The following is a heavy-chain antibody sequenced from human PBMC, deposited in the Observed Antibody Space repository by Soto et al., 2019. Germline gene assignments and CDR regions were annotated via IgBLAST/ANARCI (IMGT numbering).Heavy chain of an antibody. Sequence: PGESLKISCKGSGYSFTSYWIGWVRQMPGKGLEWMGIIYPGDSDTRYSPSFQGQVTISADKSISTAYLQWSSLKASDTAMYYCARQYCSGGSCYPDAEYFQHWGQGTLVTVSS. V-gene: IGHV5-51*01. CDR1: GYSFTSYW. CDR3: ARQYCSGGSCYPDAEYFQH. D-gene: IGHD2-15*01. CDR2: IYPGDSDT. J-gene: IGHJ1*01.